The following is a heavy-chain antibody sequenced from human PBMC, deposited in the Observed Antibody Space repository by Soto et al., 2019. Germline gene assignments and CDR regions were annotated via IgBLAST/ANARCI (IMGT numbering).Heavy chain of an antibody. CDR2: ISYDGSNK. CDR3: AREETYSYGTDAFDI. Sequence: QVQLVESGGGVVKPGRSLRLSCAASGFTFSSYAMHWVRQAPGKGLEWVAVISYDGSNKYYADSVKGRFTISRDNSKNTLYLQMNSLRAEDTAVYYCAREETYSYGTDAFDIWGQGTMVTVSS. D-gene: IGHD5-18*01. J-gene: IGHJ3*02. CDR1: GFTFSSYA. V-gene: IGHV3-30-3*01.